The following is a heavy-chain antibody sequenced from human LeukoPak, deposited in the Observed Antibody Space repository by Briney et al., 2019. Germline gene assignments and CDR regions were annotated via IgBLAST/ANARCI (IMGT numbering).Heavy chain of an antibody. CDR1: GFTFSSYG. J-gene: IGHJ6*03. CDR2: IRYDGSNK. D-gene: IGHD3-10*01. Sequence: GGSLRLSCAASGFTFSSYGMHWVRQAPGKGLEWVAFIRYDGSNKYYTDSVKGRFTISRDNSKNTLYVQMNSLRAEDTAVYYCAKDEATMVRGVISDYYYYMDVLGKGTTVTVSS. V-gene: IGHV3-30*02. CDR3: AKDEATMVRGVISDYYYYMDV.